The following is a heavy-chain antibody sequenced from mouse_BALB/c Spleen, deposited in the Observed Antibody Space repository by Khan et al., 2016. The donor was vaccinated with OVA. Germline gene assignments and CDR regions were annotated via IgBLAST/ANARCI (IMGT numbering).Heavy chain of an antibody. V-gene: IGHV3-8*02. J-gene: IGHJ2*01. Sequence: EVQLQESGPSLVKPSQTLSLTCSVTGDSITSGFWNWIRKFPGNKFEYLGYITYSGNTYYNPSLKSRISITRDTSKSQYFLQLNSVTTEDTATYYCARTARIKYWGQGTTLTVSS. CDR3: ARTARIKY. CDR2: ITYSGNT. D-gene: IGHD1-2*01. CDR1: GDSITSGF.